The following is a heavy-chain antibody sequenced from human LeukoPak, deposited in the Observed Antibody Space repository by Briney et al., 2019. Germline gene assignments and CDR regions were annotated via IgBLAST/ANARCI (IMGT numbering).Heavy chain of an antibody. CDR2: MHTNGKS. Sequence: SETLSLTCSVSGGSISGHYWTWIRQSAGKGLEWIGRMHTNGKSKYNPSLETRVTMSLDTSKNQFSLKLSSVTAADTAVYYCASTVGWLQFGLAIYHWGQGTLVTVSS. CDR1: GGSISGHY. J-gene: IGHJ5*02. CDR3: ASTVGWLQFGLAIYH. D-gene: IGHD5-24*01. V-gene: IGHV4-4*07.